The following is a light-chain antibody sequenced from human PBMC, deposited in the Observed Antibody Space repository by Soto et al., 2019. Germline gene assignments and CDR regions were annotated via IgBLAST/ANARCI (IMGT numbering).Light chain of an antibody. V-gene: IGKV3-11*01. CDR1: QSVSSY. CDR2: DAS. CDR3: QQRSNWPLT. Sequence: EIVLTQSPATLSLSPGERATLSCRASQSVSSYLARYQQKPGQAPRLLIYDASNRATGIPPRFSGSGSGTGFTLTISSLEPEDFAIYYCQQRSNWPLTFGGGTKVEIK. J-gene: IGKJ4*01.